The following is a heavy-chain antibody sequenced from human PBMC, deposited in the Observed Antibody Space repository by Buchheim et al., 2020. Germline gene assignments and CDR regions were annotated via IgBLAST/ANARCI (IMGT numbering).Heavy chain of an antibody. CDR1: GGSIRSSKW. CDR3: ATRGDSGYTYVY. Sequence: QVQLQESGPELVKPSGTLSLTCAVSGGSIRSSKWWSWVRQPPGKGLEWIGEIYHSGSTKYNPSLKSRVTILVENSKNQFSPNLSSVTAADTAMYYCATRGDSGYTYVYWGQGTL. V-gene: IGHV4-4*02. D-gene: IGHD5-18*01. CDR2: IYHSGST. J-gene: IGHJ4*02.